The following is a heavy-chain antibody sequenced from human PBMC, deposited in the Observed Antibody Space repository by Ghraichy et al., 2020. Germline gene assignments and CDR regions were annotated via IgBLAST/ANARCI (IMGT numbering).Heavy chain of an antibody. V-gene: IGHV4-34*01. J-gene: IGHJ5*02. CDR3: ARWSRYCSSTSCSNWFDP. Sequence: SETLSLTCAVYGGSFSGYYWSWIRQPPGKGLEWIGEINHSGSTNYNPSLKSRVTISVDTSKNQFSLKLSSVTAADTAVYYCARWSRYCSSTSCSNWFDPWGQGTLVTVSS. D-gene: IGHD2-2*01. CDR1: GGSFSGYY. CDR2: INHSGST.